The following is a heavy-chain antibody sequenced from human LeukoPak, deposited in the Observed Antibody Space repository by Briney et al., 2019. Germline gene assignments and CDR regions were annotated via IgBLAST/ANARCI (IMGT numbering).Heavy chain of an antibody. D-gene: IGHD5-12*01. CDR3: ARVVYSGYDFRGAMDV. CDR1: GGSISSYY. V-gene: IGHV4-4*07. J-gene: IGHJ6*03. CDR2: IYTSGST. Sequence: SETLSLTCTVSGGSISSYYWSWIRQPAGKGLEWIGRIYTSGSTNYNPSLKSRVTISVDTSKNQFSLKLTSVTAADTAVYYCARVVYSGYDFRGAMDVWGKGTTVTVSS.